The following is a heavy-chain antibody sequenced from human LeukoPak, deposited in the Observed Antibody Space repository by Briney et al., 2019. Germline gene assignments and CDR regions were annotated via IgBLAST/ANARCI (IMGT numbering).Heavy chain of an antibody. V-gene: IGHV1-69*13. CDR3: ARDPNSSGYYHAFDI. D-gene: IGHD3-22*01. CDR2: IIPIFGTA. J-gene: IGHJ3*02. CDR1: GGTFSSYA. Sequence: SVKVSCKASGGTFSSYAISWVRQAPGQGLEWMGGIIPIFGTANYAQKFQGRVTITADESTSTAYMELSSLRSEDTAVYYCARDPNSSGYYHAFDIWGQGTMVTVSS.